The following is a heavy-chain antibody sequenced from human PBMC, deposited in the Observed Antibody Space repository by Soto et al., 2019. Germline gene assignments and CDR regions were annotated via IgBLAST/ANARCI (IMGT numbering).Heavy chain of an antibody. V-gene: IGHV3-30-3*01. J-gene: IGHJ5*02. Sequence: QVQLVESGGGVVQPGRSLRLSCAASGFTFSSYAMHWVRQAPCKGLEGVAVISYDGSNKYYADSVKGRFTISRDNSKNTLYLQMNSLRAEDTAVYYCARDLYYYERNWFDPWGQGTLVTVSS. CDR3: ARDLYYYERNWFDP. CDR2: ISYDGSNK. CDR1: GFTFSSYA. D-gene: IGHD3-22*01.